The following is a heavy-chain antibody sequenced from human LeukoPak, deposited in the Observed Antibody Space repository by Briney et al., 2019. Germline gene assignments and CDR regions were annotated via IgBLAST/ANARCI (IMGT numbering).Heavy chain of an antibody. D-gene: IGHD5-12*01. CDR2: IYYSGST. J-gene: IGHJ4*02. Sequence: SETLSLTCTVSGGSISSYYWSWIRQPPGKGLEWIRYIYYSGSTNYSPSLKSRVTISVDTSKNQFSLKLSSVTAADTAVYYCARDLGGYSGYNPGVFDYWGQGTLVTVSS. V-gene: IGHV4-59*01. CDR1: GGSISSYY. CDR3: ARDLGGYSGYNPGVFDY.